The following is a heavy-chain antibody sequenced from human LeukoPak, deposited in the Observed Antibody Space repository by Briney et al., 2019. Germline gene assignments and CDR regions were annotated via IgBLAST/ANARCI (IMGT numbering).Heavy chain of an antibody. CDR2: IYYSGST. CDR1: GGSISSYY. Sequence: KPSETLSLTCTVSGGSISSYYWSWIRQPPGKGLEWIGYIYYSGSTNYNPSLKSRVTISVDTSKNQFSLKLSSVTAADTAVYYRARSFLRADAFDIWGQGTMVTVSS. V-gene: IGHV4-59*01. J-gene: IGHJ3*02. CDR3: ARSFLRADAFDI.